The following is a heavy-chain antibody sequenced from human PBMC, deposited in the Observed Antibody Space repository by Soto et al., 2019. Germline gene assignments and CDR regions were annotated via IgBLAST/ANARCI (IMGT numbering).Heavy chain of an antibody. D-gene: IGHD3-10*01. CDR3: ARVVRGVTSYYYYGMDV. CDR1: GGSISNFY. Sequence: PSETLSLTCTVSGGSISNFYWSWIRQPPGKGLEWIGYVYYTGSTSYNPSLKRRVTFSADSSRGQFSLRLNSVTAADTAVYYCARVVRGVTSYYYYGMDVWGQGTTVTVSS. V-gene: IGHV4-59*08. J-gene: IGHJ6*02. CDR2: VYYTGST.